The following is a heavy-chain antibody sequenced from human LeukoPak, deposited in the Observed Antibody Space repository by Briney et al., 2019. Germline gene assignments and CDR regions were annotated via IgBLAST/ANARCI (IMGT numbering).Heavy chain of an antibody. CDR3: ARDRPFYDNSGYYGGA. CDR1: GFTFTNYG. CDR2: ISSDGSDI. Sequence: PGGSLRLSCAASGFTFTNYGIHWVRQAPGKGLESVAVISSDGSDIDYADSVKGRFTISRDNSKNMLYLQMNSLRAEDTAVYYCARDRPFYDNSGYYGGAWGQGTLVTVSS. D-gene: IGHD3-22*01. V-gene: IGHV3-30-3*01. J-gene: IGHJ4*02.